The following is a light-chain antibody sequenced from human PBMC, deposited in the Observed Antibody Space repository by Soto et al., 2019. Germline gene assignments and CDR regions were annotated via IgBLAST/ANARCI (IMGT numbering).Light chain of an antibody. CDR3: SSFTRTTTFYV. CDR1: SSDVGRYNY. Sequence: QSVLTRPASVSGSPGQSITISCTGTSSDVGRYNYVSWYQQYPGKAPKLIIYEVSDRPSGVSDRFSGSKSDNTASLTISGLQAEDEADYFCSSFTRTTTFYVFGNGTQVTVL. CDR2: EVS. J-gene: IGLJ1*01. V-gene: IGLV2-14*01.